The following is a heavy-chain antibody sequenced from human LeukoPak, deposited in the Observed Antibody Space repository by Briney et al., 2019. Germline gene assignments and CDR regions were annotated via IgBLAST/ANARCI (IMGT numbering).Heavy chain of an antibody. CDR2: ISGSGGST. CDR3: AKWVDWSPPAGMDV. D-gene: IGHD3-9*01. J-gene: IGHJ6*02. CDR1: GFTFSSYA. Sequence: PGRSLRLSCAASGFTFSSYAMSWVRQAPGKGLEWVSGISGSGGSTYYADSVKGRFTISRDKSKNTLYLQMNSLRAEDTAVYYCAKWVDWSPPAGMDVWGQGTTVTVSS. V-gene: IGHV3-23*01.